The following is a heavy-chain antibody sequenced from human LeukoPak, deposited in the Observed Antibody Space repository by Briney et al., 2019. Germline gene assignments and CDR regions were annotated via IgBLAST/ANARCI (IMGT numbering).Heavy chain of an antibody. Sequence: ASVKVSCKASGYTFTGYYMHWVRQAPGQGLEWMGWINPNSGGTNYAQKFQGRVRITADKSMTTAYMELTSLRSEDTAVYYCARPRFPYYRLSGPDYYYMDVWGKGTTVTVSS. CDR2: INPNSGGT. V-gene: IGHV1-2*02. J-gene: IGHJ6*03. D-gene: IGHD3-10*01. CDR3: ARPRFPYYRLSGPDYYYMDV. CDR1: GYTFTGYY.